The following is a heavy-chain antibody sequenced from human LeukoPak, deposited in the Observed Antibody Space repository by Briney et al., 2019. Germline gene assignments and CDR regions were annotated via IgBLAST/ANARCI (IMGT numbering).Heavy chain of an antibody. CDR3: ARERQDTIVHSGAFDI. D-gene: IGHD3-10*01. CDR1: GFTFSAYF. Sequence: GRSLRLSCEASGFTFSAYFMHWVRQAPGKGLEWVAFIASDGSHTFYVESVKGRFTISRDSSKNTLYVQMNRLRAEDTAVYFCARERQDTIVHSGAFDIWGQGTMVNVSS. CDR2: IASDGSHT. J-gene: IGHJ3*02. V-gene: IGHV3-30-3*01.